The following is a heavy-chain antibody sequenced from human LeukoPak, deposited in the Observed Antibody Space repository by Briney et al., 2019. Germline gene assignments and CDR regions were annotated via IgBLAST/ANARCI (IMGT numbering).Heavy chain of an antibody. V-gene: IGHV4-59*01. Sequence: SETLSLTCTVSGASINTYYWSWIRQPPGKGLEWIGYIYYSGTTSYNPSLKTRVTISIDTSKNQFSLKLSSVTAADTAVYYCARDGGIAVAGFFDYWGQGTLVTVSS. D-gene: IGHD6-19*01. J-gene: IGHJ4*02. CDR3: ARDGGIAVAGFFDY. CDR1: GASINTYY. CDR2: IYYSGTT.